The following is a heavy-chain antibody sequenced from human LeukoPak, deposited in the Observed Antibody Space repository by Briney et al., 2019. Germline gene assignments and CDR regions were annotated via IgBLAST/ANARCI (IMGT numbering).Heavy chain of an antibody. CDR2: IYYSGST. V-gene: IGHV4-39*07. Sequence: SETLSLTCTVSGGSISRSGYYWGWIRQPPGKGLEWIGSIYYSGSTFYNPSLKSRLAISGDKSKNQFSLKLSSVTAADTAVYYCARATRVTPLDYWGQGTLVTVSS. CDR1: GGSISRSGYY. D-gene: IGHD4-23*01. CDR3: ARATRVTPLDY. J-gene: IGHJ4*02.